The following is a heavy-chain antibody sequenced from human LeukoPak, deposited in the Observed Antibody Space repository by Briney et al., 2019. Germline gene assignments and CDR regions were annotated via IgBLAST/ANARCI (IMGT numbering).Heavy chain of an antibody. CDR3: VRLRRNSDTSGFYYYMDF. V-gene: IGHV3-21*01. Sequence: GGSLRLSCFASGYPFSSYIINWVRQAPGKGLEWVSSISVRSNYIYYADSVRGRFRISRDDARDSLFLEMNSLRAEDTAVYYCVRLRRNSDTSGFYYYMDFWGKGTLVTVSS. J-gene: IGHJ6*03. CDR2: ISVRSNYI. D-gene: IGHD3-22*01. CDR1: GYPFSSYI.